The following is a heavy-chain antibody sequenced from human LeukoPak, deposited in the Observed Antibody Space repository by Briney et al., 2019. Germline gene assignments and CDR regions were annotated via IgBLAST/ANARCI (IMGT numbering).Heavy chain of an antibody. D-gene: IGHD2-2*01. Sequence: ASVKVSCKASGYTFTGYYMHWVRQAPGQGLEWMGWINPNSGGTNYAQKFQGRVTMTRDTSISTAYMELSRLRSDGTAVYYCARDRLEVVPAASHYYYYGMDVWGQGTTVTVSS. CDR2: INPNSGGT. CDR3: ARDRLEVVPAASHYYYYGMDV. CDR1: GYTFTGYY. J-gene: IGHJ6*02. V-gene: IGHV1-2*02.